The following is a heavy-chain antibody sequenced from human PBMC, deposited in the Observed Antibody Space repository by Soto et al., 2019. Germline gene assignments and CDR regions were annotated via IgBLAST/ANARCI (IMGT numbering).Heavy chain of an antibody. Sequence: EVQLLESGGGLVQPGGSLRLSCAASGFTFSNYGMTWVRQAPGKGLEWVSAISGSGGNTYYADSVKGRFTISRDNSKNTLYVQMNSLRVEDTDVYYCAKRYFDSGTSYYYMDVWGKGTSVTVSS. J-gene: IGHJ6*03. CDR1: GFTFSNYG. CDR2: ISGSGGNT. V-gene: IGHV3-23*01. D-gene: IGHD3-10*01. CDR3: AKRYFDSGTSYYYMDV.